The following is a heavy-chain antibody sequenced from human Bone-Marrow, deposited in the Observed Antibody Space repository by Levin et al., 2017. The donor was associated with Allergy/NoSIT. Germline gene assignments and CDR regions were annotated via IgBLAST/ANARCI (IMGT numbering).Heavy chain of an antibody. D-gene: IGHD4-11*01. V-gene: IGHV3-9*01. CDR3: AKAGTDYSSYLFWYFDL. Sequence: AGGSLRLSCEASGFTFDDYAMHWVRQVPGKGLEWVSGISWNSGTIGYADSVQGRFSTSRDNTKNSLYLEMNSLRPDDTAVYFCAKAGTDYSSYLFWYFDLWGRGTLVTVSS. CDR2: ISWNSGTI. CDR1: GFTFDDYA. J-gene: IGHJ2*01.